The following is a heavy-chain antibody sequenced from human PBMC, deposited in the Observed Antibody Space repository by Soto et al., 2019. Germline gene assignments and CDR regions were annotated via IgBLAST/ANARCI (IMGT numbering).Heavy chain of an antibody. CDR1: GFNFSSCE. CDR3: AREFSSGWYGEVDS. J-gene: IGHJ4*02. D-gene: IGHD6-19*01. Sequence: EVQLVESGGGLVQPGGSLRLSCAASGFNFSSCEMNWVRQAPGKGLEWVSYISASGSTIYYADSVKGRFTISRDNAKNSLYLQMNSLRAEDTAVYYCAREFSSGWYGEVDSWGQGTLVAVSS. V-gene: IGHV3-48*03. CDR2: ISASGSTI.